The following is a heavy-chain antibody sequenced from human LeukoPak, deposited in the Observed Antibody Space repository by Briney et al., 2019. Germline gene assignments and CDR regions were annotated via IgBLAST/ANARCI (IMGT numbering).Heavy chain of an antibody. CDR2: ISYDGSNK. V-gene: IGHV3-30*18. CDR3: AKGQGPDY. J-gene: IGHJ4*02. CDR1: GFTFSSYG. Sequence: GGSLRLPCAASGFTFSSYGMHWVRQAPGKGLEWVAVISYDGSNKCYADSVKGRFTISRDNSKNTLYLQMNSLRAEDTAVYYCAKGQGPDYWGQGTLVTVSS.